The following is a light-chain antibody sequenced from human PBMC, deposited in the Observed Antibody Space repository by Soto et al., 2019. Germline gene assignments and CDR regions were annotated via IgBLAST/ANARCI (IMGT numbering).Light chain of an antibody. J-gene: IGLJ2*01. CDR1: RSDVGSYNL. V-gene: IGLV2-23*02. CDR3: CSYAGSSTLV. CDR2: EVS. Sequence: QSALTQPASVSGSPGQSITISCTGNRSDVGSYNLVSWYQQHPGKAPKLMIYEVSKRPSGVSNRFSGSKSGNTASLTISGLQAEDEADYYCCSYAGSSTLVVGGGTKLTVL.